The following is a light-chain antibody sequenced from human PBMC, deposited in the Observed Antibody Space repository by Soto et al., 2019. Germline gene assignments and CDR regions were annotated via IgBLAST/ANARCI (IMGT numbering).Light chain of an antibody. CDR1: QSVNNN. Sequence: EIILTQSPASLSVSPGERATLSCRASQSVNNNLAWYQQKRGQAPRLLIYGASTRATGIPGRFRGSGSGTEFTLTITSLQSEDFAVYFCQQYNNWPPTFGGGTRVEIK. CDR2: GAS. CDR3: QQYNNWPPT. V-gene: IGKV3-15*01. J-gene: IGKJ4*01.